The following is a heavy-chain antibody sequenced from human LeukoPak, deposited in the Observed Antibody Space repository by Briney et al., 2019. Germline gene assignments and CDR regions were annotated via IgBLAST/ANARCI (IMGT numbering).Heavy chain of an antibody. D-gene: IGHD2-2*01. CDR3: ARDRTGYCSSTSCARGAFDI. CDR1: GGSISSYY. V-gene: IGHV4-59*01. CDR2: IYNSGST. Sequence: SETLSLTCTVSGGSISSYYWSWIRQPPGKGLEWIGYIYNSGSTNYNPSLKSRVTISVDTSKNQFSLKLSSVTAADTAVYYCARDRTGYCSSTSCARGAFDIWGQGTMVTVSS. J-gene: IGHJ3*02.